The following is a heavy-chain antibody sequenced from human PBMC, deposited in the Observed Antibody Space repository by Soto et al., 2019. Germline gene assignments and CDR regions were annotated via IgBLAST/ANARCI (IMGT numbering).Heavy chain of an antibody. D-gene: IGHD6-19*01. V-gene: IGHV2-5*02. Sequence: SGPTLVNPTQTLTLTCTFSGFSLSTSEVGVGWIRQPPGKALELLGIIYWDDDKRYSPLLNKRLTITKDTSKNQVVLTMTNMDPVDTATYYCARTDSSGWYGEEFDYWGQGTLVTVSS. CDR1: GFSLSTSEVG. J-gene: IGHJ4*02. CDR3: ARTDSSGWYGEEFDY. CDR2: IYWDDDK.